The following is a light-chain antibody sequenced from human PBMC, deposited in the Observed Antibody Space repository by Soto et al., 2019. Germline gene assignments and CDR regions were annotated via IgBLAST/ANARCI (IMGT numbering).Light chain of an antibody. CDR1: SSDVGGYNY. CDR2: EVS. J-gene: IGLJ1*01. CDR3: SSYTSSSTYV. Sequence: QSPLTQPASVSGSPGQSITISCTGTSSDVGGYNYVSWYQQHPGKAPKLMIYEVSNRPSGVSNRFSGSKSSNTASLTISGLQAEDEADYYCSSYTSSSTYVFGTGTKPTVL. V-gene: IGLV2-14*01.